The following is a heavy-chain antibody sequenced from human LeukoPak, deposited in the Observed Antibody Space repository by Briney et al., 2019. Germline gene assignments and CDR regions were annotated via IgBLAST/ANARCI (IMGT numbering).Heavy chain of an antibody. J-gene: IGHJ4*02. D-gene: IGHD3-10*01. Sequence: GGSLRLSCTASGFTFSDYAMNWIRHARGKGLECVSTISHSAHGIFYTDSVKGRFTISRENSNNTVYLQMNSLRAEDTALYYCAREEERFASWDYFKYWGQGALVTVS. CDR3: AREEERFASWDYFKY. CDR2: ISHSAHGI. CDR1: GFTFSDYA. V-gene: IGHV3-23*01.